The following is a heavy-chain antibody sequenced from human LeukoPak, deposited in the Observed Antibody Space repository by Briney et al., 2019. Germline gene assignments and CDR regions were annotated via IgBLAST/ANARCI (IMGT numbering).Heavy chain of an antibody. CDR2: IIPIFGTA. D-gene: IGHD3-10*01. Sequence: GASVKVSCKASGGTFSSYAISWVRQAPGQGLEWMGGIIPIFGTANYAQKFQGRVTITADESTSTAYMGLSSLRSEDTAVYYCAREPIYYYGSGSYQRAPFDYWGQGTLVTVSS. CDR3: AREPIYYYGSGSYQRAPFDY. J-gene: IGHJ4*02. V-gene: IGHV1-69*13. CDR1: GGTFSSYA.